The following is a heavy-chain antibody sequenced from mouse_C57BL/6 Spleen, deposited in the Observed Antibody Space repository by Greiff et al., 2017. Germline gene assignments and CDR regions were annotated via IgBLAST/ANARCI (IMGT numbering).Heavy chain of an antibody. D-gene: IGHD2-3*01. CDR1: GYAFSSSW. J-gene: IGHJ4*01. V-gene: IGHV1-82*01. Sequence: VQLQQSGPELVKPGASVKISCKASGYAFSSSWMNWVKQRPGKGLEWIGRIYPGDGDTTYNGKFKGKATLTTDKSSSTAYMQLSSLTSEDSAVYFCARGIYDGYPGDYWGQGTSVTVSS. CDR2: IYPGDGDT. CDR3: ARGIYDGYPGDY.